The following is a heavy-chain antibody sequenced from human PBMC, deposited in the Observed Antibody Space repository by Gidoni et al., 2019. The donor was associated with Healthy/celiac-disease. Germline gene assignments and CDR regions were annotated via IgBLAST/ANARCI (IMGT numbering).Heavy chain of an antibody. CDR1: GGSISTSNW. J-gene: IGHJ4*02. CDR2: IYHSGST. CDR3: ARDDPEGGIVGAF. Sequence: QVQLQEPGPGLVKLSGTLSLTCAASGGSISTSNWWSWVRQPPRKGLEWIGEIYHSGSTNYNPSLKSRVTISVDKSKNQFSLKLSSMTAADTAVYYCARDDPEGGIVGAFWGQGTLVTVSS. V-gene: IGHV4-4*02. D-gene: IGHD1-26*01.